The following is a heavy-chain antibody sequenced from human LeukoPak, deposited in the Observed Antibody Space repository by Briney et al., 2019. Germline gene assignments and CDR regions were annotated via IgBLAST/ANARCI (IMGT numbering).Heavy chain of an antibody. J-gene: IGHJ4*02. Sequence: GGSLRLSCVASGFTFKSYTMSWVRQAPGKGLEWVSAISGSGTSTYYADSVKGRFTISRDNSKNTLYLQMNSLRAEDTAVYYCASGPWGSSWSYWGQGTLVTVSS. CDR1: GFTFKSYT. CDR3: ASGPWGSSWSY. V-gene: IGHV3-23*01. D-gene: IGHD6-13*01. CDR2: ISGSGTST.